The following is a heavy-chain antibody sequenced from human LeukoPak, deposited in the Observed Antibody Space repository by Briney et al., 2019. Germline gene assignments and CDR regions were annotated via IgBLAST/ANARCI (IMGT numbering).Heavy chain of an antibody. Sequence: SVKVSCKASGGTFSSYTISWVRQAPGQGLEWMGRIIPILGIANYAQKFQGRVTITADKSTSPAYMELSSLRSEDPAVYYCAEENHFRGENSRFRDPWGQGTLVTVSS. V-gene: IGHV1-69*02. D-gene: IGHD3-3*01. CDR1: GGTFSSYT. J-gene: IGHJ5*02. CDR3: AEENHFRGENSRFRDP. CDR2: IIPILGIA.